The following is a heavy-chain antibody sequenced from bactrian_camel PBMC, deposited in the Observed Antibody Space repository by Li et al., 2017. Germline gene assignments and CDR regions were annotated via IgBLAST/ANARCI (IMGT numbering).Heavy chain of an antibody. V-gene: IGHV3S40*01. CDR2: IAPFGHNT. CDR3: AAEDRYDYCSGSSSKADFRY. Sequence: DVQLVESGGGLVQPGGSLRLACAASGFIFSSYDMSWVRQAPGKGLEWVSGIAPFGHNTYYADSVKGRFTISQDNRKNMLFLQMDSLKPEDTAMYYCAAEDRYDYCSGSSSKADFRYSGQGTQVTVS. J-gene: IGHJ6*01. CDR1: GFIFSSYD. D-gene: IGHD3*01.